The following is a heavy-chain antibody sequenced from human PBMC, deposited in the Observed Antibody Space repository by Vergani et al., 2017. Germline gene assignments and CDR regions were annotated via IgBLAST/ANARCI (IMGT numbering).Heavy chain of an antibody. CDR2: FSAYNGNT. D-gene: IGHD6-19*01. Sequence: QVQLVQSGAEVKKPGASVKVSCKASGYTFTSYGISWVRQAPGQGLEWMGWFSAYNGNTNYAQKLQGRVTMTPDTSTSTAYMELRSLSSDDTAVYYCARGERWLDPGAYFDYWGQGTLVTVSS. J-gene: IGHJ4*02. V-gene: IGHV1-18*01. CDR1: GYTFTSYG. CDR3: ARGERWLDPGAYFDY.